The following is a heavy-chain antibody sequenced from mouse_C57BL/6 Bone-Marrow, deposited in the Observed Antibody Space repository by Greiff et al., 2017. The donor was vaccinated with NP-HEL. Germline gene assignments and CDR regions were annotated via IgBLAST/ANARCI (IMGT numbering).Heavy chain of an antibody. Sequence: VKLVESGAELVRPGASVTLSCKASGYTFTDYEMHWVKQTPVHGLEWIGAIDPETGGTAYNQKFKGKAILTADKSSSTAYMELRSLTSEDSAVYYCTEGDYWGQGTSVTVSS. CDR3: TEGDY. CDR1: GYTFTDYE. V-gene: IGHV1-15*01. J-gene: IGHJ4*01. CDR2: IDPETGGT.